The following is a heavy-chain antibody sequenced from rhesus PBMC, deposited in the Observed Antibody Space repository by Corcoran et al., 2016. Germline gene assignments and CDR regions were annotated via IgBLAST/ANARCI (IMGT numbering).Heavy chain of an antibody. V-gene: IGHV4-127*01. D-gene: IGHD1-20*01. CDR1: GYSISSGYG. CDR3: GGEVEHWLAFDF. Sequence: QVQLQESGPGLVRPSETLSLTCTISGYSISSGYGWSWFRQPPGKGLEWIGYIGSGTSNPNCNPSLKRRVTISKDTSKKQFSLRLSSVTAADTALYYCGGEVEHWLAFDFWGQGLRVTVSS. J-gene: IGHJ3*01. CDR2: IGSGTSNP.